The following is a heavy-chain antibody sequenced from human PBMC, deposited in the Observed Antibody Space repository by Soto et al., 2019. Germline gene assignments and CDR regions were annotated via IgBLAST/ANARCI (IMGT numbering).Heavy chain of an antibody. Sequence: QVQLVESGGGVVQPGRSLRLSCAASGFTFSSYGMHWVRQAPGKGLEWVAVISYDGSNKYYADSVKGRFTISRDNPKNALYLQMNSLRAEDTAVYYCAKSQGRSQSGYYCGMDVWGQGTMVTVSS. D-gene: IGHD3-3*01. CDR1: GFTFSSYG. V-gene: IGHV3-30*18. CDR2: ISYDGSNK. CDR3: AKSQGRSQSGYYCGMDV. J-gene: IGHJ6*01.